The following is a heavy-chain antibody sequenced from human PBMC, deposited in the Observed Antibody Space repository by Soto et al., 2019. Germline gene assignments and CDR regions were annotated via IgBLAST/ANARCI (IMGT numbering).Heavy chain of an antibody. CDR3: AKGNTYYYDSSGYYLRHDWFDP. D-gene: IGHD3-22*01. Sequence: PGGSLRLSCAASGFTFSSYAMSWVRQAPGKGLEWVSAISGSGGSTYYADSVKGRFTISRDNSKNTLYLQMNSLRAEDTAVYYCAKGNTYYYDSSGYYLRHDWFDPWGQGTLVTVYS. CDR2: ISGSGGST. CDR1: GFTFSSYA. V-gene: IGHV3-23*01. J-gene: IGHJ5*02.